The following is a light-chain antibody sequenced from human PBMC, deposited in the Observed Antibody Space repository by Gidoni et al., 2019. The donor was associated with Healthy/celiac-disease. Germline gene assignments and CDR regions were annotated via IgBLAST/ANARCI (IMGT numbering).Light chain of an antibody. V-gene: IGLV3-1*01. J-gene: IGLJ3*02. CDR1: KLGDKY. CDR2: QDS. Sequence: SYELTQPPSVSVSPGQTASITCSGDKLGDKYACWYQQKPGQSPVLVIYQDSKRPSGIPERFSGSNSGNTATLTISGTQAMDEADYYCQAWDSSTCWVFVGGTKLTV. CDR3: QAWDSSTCWV.